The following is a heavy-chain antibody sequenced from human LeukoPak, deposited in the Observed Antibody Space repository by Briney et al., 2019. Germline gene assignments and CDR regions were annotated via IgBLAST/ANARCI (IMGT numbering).Heavy chain of an antibody. CDR1: GYTFTGYY. J-gene: IGHJ3*02. CDR3: AAAGGYSYSALDI. V-gene: IGHV1-46*01. D-gene: IGHD5-18*01. CDR2: INPSGGST. Sequence: ASVKVSCKASGYTFTGYYMHWVRQAPGQGLEWMGWINPSGGSTSYAQKFQGRVTMTRDMSTSTVYMELSSLRSEDTAVYYCAAAGGYSYSALDIWGQGTMVTVSS.